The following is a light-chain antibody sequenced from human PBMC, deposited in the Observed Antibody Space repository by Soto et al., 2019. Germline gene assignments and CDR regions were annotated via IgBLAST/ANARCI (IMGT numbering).Light chain of an antibody. CDR2: RAS. CDR3: QQYNGCSRA. Sequence: DIPMTQSTSTLSTSIGDRVTITCRASQSIGDWLAWYQQKPGKAPKLLIYRASNLESGVPSRFSRSGSGTEFTLNISSLQPDGYAIYYCQQYNGCSRAFGQGTKVEIK. V-gene: IGKV1-5*03. J-gene: IGKJ1*01. CDR1: QSIGDW.